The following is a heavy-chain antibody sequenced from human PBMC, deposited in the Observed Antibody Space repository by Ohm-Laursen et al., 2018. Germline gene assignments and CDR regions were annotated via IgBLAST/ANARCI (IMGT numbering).Heavy chain of an antibody. D-gene: IGHD1-14*01. J-gene: IGHJ6*02. Sequence: SLRLSCAASGFTVSSIYMSWVRQAPGKGLEWVSVIYSGGSTYYADSVKGRFTISKDNAKNSLYLQMTSLTAEDTAVYYCAREGMGYKSAYYYYGMDVWGQGTTVTVSS. CDR2: IYSGGST. CDR3: AREGMGYKSAYYYYGMDV. V-gene: IGHV3-53*01. CDR1: GFTVSSIY.